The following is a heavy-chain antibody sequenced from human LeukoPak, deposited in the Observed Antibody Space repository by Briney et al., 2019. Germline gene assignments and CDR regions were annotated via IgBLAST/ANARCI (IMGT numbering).Heavy chain of an antibody. V-gene: IGHV4-34*01. CDR2: INHSGST. Sequence: SETLSLTCAVYGGSFSGYYWSWIRQPPGKGLEWIGEINHSGSTNYNPSLKSRVTISVDTSKNQFSLKLSSVTAADTAVYYCARHPRGVTTGFDYWGQGTLVTVSS. CDR1: GGSFSGYY. CDR3: ARHPRGVTTGFDY. D-gene: IGHD1-26*01. J-gene: IGHJ4*02.